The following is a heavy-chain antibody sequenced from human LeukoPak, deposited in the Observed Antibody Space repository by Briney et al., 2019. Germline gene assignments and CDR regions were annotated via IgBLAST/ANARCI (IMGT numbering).Heavy chain of an antibody. V-gene: IGHV3-21*01. D-gene: IGHD6-13*01. CDR3: ARAAIAAARIYYYLDV. CDR2: ISSNSYEI. CDR1: KFTFSSYV. J-gene: IGHJ6*03. Sequence: GGSLRLSRGASKFTFSSYVMNWVRQAPGKGLEWVSSISSNSYEIYYADSVRGRFTISRDNAENSLYLQMNSLRAEDTAVYYCARAAIAAARIYYYLDVWGKGTTVTVSS.